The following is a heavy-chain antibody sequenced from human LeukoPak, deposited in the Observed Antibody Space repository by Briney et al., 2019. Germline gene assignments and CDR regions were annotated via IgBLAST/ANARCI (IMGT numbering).Heavy chain of an antibody. D-gene: IGHD6-6*01. V-gene: IGHV4-59*01. J-gene: IGHJ5*02. Sequence: SETLSLTCTVSGGSINNSYWTWIRQPPGKGLEWIGHIYYSGSTNYSPSLKSRVTISVDTSKNQFSLRLSSVTAADTAVYYCARLSSLANIAARGRTWLDPWGQGSLVTVSS. CDR2: IYYSGST. CDR3: ARLSSLANIAARGRTWLDP. CDR1: GGSINNSY.